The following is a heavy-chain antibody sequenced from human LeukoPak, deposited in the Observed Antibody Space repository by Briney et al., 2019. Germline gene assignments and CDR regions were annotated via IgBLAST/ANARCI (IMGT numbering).Heavy chain of an antibody. V-gene: IGHV4-61*02. CDR1: DGSISSDSYY. CDR2: IYTSGST. CDR3: ARGLTTVNFDY. J-gene: IGHJ4*02. D-gene: IGHD4-11*01. Sequence: SETLSLTCTVSDGSISSDSYYWSWIRQPAGKGLEWIGRIYTSGSTNYNPSLKSRVTISVDTSKNQFSLKLSSVTAADTAVYYCARGLTTVNFDYWGQGTLVTVSS.